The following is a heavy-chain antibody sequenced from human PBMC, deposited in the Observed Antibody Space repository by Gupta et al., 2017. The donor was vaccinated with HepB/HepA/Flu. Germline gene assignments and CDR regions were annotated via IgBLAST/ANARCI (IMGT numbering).Heavy chain of an antibody. D-gene: IGHD3-3*01. CDR1: GYTFTTHW. Sequence: EVQLVQSGAEVKKPGESLRISCKGSGYTFTTHWIAWVRQMPGKGLEWMGVIYPGDSDTRYGPSFQGPVTISADTSISTAYLQWSSLKASDTAIYYCARHPPGDFWSDSQPAYFDYWGQGTLVTVSS. CDR3: ARHPPGDFWSDSQPAYFDY. J-gene: IGHJ4*02. V-gene: IGHV5-51*01. CDR2: IYPGDSDT.